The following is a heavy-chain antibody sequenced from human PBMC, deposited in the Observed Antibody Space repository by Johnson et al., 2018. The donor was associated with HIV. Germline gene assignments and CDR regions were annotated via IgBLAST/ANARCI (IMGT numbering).Heavy chain of an antibody. V-gene: IGHV3-11*01. J-gene: IGHJ3*02. Sequence: QVQLVESGGGLVKPGGSLRLSCAASGFTFSDHYMNWMRQAPGKGLEWVSYISSSGSTIYYADSVKGRFTVSRDNAKNSLFLQMNTLRAEDAPVYYGARGGGHVLGNYRYDIGAVDMWGQGTMVTVSS. CDR1: GFTFSDHY. D-gene: IGHD3-16*02. CDR2: ISSSGSTI. CDR3: ARGGGHVLGNYRYDIGAVDM.